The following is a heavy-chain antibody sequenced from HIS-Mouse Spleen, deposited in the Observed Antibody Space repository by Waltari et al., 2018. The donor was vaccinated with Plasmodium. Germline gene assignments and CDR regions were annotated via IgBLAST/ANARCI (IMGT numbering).Heavy chain of an antibody. Sequence: QVQLVESGGGVVQPGRSLRLSCAASGFTFSSYGMPWVRQAPGTGLGWVAGISDEGSNKNYAGSVKGRFTIAQDNSKNTLYRQMNGQRAEDTAVYYCAKDRRGRSWYVDDWGQGTLVTVSS. J-gene: IGHJ4*02. CDR3: AKDRRGRSWYVDD. CDR1: GFTFSSYG. V-gene: IGHV3-30*18. D-gene: IGHD6-13*01. CDR2: ISDEGSNK.